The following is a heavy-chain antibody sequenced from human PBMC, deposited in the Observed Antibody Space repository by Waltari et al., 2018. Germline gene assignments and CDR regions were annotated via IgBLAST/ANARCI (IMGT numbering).Heavy chain of an antibody. V-gene: IGHV3-23*04. Sequence: EVHLVESGGGLVQPGGSLRLSCAASGFTFSTHNMGWLRQAPGKGLECVSINDVSTGAAHYADSVKGRFSISRDNPKNTLYLQMNSLRAEDTAVYYCAKGGIEARLTDYWGQGTLVTVSS. CDR3: AKGGIEARLTDY. J-gene: IGHJ4*02. CDR2: NDVSTGAA. CDR1: GFTFSTHN. D-gene: IGHD5-12*01.